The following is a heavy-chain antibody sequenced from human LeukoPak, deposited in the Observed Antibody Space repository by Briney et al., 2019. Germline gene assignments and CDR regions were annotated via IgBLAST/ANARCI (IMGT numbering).Heavy chain of an antibody. V-gene: IGHV4-4*02. J-gene: IGHJ3*01. CDR1: GGSISNFHW. CDR2: IYHNGIT. CDR3: ASRLPYCSSTSCPDFDV. Sequence: SGTLSLTCTVSGGSISNFHWWNWVRQSPGKGLEWVGQIYHNGITNYNPSLKSRLTISVDTSKNQFSLKLSSVTAADTAVYFCASRLPYCSSTSCPDFDVWGQGTMVTVSS. D-gene: IGHD2-2*01.